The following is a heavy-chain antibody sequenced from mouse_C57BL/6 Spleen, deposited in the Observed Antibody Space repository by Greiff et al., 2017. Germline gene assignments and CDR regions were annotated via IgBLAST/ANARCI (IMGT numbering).Heavy chain of an antibody. CDR3: ARSTPTVVAPDWYFDV. CDR2: IYPRSGNT. Sequence: VKLQESGAELARPGASVKLSCKASGYTFTSYGISWVKQRTGQGLEWIGEIYPRSGNTYYNEKFKGKATLTADKSSSTAYMELRSLTSEDSAVYFCARSTPTVVAPDWYFDVWGTGTTVTVSS. J-gene: IGHJ1*03. CDR1: GYTFTSYG. D-gene: IGHD1-1*01. V-gene: IGHV1-81*01.